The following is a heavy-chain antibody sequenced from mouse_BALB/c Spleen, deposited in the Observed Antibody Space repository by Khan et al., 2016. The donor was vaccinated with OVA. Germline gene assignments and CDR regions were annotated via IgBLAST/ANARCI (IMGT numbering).Heavy chain of an antibody. Sequence: VQLQQSGAELAKPGASVKMSCKASGYTFSNYWIHWVKQRPGQGLEWIGYINPSSGYTYYNQTFNDKATLTTDKSSSTAYMERSSLTSEYSAVYYRASDRSDYWGQGTTLTVSS. CDR2: INPSSGYT. V-gene: IGHV1-7*01. CDR3: ASDRSDY. J-gene: IGHJ2*01. CDR1: GYTFSNYW.